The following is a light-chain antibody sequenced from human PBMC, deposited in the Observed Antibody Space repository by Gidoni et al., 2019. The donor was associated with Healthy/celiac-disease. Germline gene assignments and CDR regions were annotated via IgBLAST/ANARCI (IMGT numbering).Light chain of an antibody. Sequence: DIVMTQSPFSLPVTPGAPVSISCRSSQSLLHSNGYNYLDGYMQKPGQSQQLLIYLGYHRAYGVPDRFSGSGSGTDVTLKSSRVEAEDVGIYYCMQALQTPLTFGGGTKVEIK. CDR3: MQALQTPLT. CDR2: LGY. V-gene: IGKV2-28*01. J-gene: IGKJ4*01. CDR1: QSLLHSNGYNY.